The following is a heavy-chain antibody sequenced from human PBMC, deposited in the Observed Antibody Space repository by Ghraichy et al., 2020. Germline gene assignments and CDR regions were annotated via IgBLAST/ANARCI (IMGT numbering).Heavy chain of an antibody. CDR1: GFTFKSCA. V-gene: IGHV3-23*01. J-gene: IGHJ4*02. Sequence: GESLNISCAASGFTFKSCAMGWVRQAPGKGLEWVSLISGGGESTYYADSVKGRFTISRDNSKNTLFLQMNSLRAEDTAIYYCAKTSFGYYKEFDNWGQGTLVTVSS. CDR2: ISGGGEST. CDR3: AKTSFGYYKEFDN. D-gene: IGHD3-9*01.